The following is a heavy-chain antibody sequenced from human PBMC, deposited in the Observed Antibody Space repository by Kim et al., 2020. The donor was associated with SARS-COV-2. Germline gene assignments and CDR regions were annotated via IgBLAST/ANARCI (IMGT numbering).Heavy chain of an antibody. CDR2: INHSGST. CDR3: ARATRALERGWYY. D-gene: IGHD6-19*01. CDR1: GGSFSGYY. Sequence: SETLSLTCAVYGGSFSGYYWSWIRQPPGKGLEWIGEINHSGSTNYNPSLKSRVTISVDTSKNQFSLKLSSVTAADTAVYYCARATRALERGWYYWGQGTLVTVSS. J-gene: IGHJ4*02. V-gene: IGHV4-34*01.